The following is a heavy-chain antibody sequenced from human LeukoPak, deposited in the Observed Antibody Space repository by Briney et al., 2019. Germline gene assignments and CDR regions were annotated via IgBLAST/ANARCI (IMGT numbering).Heavy chain of an antibody. J-gene: IGHJ4*02. CDR1: GFTFSSYA. CDR2: ISGSGGST. D-gene: IGHD4-11*01. V-gene: IGHV3-23*01. Sequence: GGSLRLSCAASGFTFSSYAMSWVRQAPGKGLEWVSAISGSGGSTYYADSVKGRFTISRDNSKNTLYLQMNSPSAEDTAVYYCAKALMRGLYSNYPGGLDYWGQGTLVTVSS. CDR3: AKALMRGLYSNYPGGLDY.